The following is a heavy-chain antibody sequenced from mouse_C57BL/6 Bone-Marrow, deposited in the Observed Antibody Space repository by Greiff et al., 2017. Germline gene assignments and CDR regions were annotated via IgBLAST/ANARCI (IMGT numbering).Heavy chain of an antibody. CDR1: GYAFSSSW. J-gene: IGHJ3*01. CDR3: ARGIYYGSSLFAY. Sequence: VQLQQSGPELVKPGASVKISCKASGYAFSSSWMHWVKQRPGKGLEWIGRIYPGDGDTNYNGKFKGKATLTADKSYSQAYMQLSSLTSEDSAVYFCARGIYYGSSLFAYWGQGTLVTVSA. D-gene: IGHD1-1*01. V-gene: IGHV1-82*01. CDR2: IYPGDGDT.